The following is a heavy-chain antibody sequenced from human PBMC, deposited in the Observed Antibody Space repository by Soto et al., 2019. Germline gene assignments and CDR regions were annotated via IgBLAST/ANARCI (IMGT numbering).Heavy chain of an antibody. V-gene: IGHV4-59*01. CDR3: ARGSATDSAFDI. CDR2: IYYSGST. D-gene: IGHD6-19*01. Sequence: QVQLQESGPGLVKPSETLSLTCTVSGGSISSYYWSWIWQPPGKGLEWIGYIYYSGSTNYNPSLTSRGTISVDTSKNRSSLKLSSVTAADTAVYYCARGSATDSAFDIWGQGTMVTVSS. CDR1: GGSISSYY. J-gene: IGHJ3*02.